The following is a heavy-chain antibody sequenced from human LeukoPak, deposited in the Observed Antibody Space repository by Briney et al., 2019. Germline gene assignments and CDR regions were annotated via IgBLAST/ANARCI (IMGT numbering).Heavy chain of an antibody. Sequence: ASVKVSXKASGYTFTGYYMHWVRQAPGQGLEWMGWINPNSGGTNYAQKFQGRVTMTRDTSISTAYMELSRLRSDDTAVYYCARAYDILTGYTLGYYYYMDVWGKGTTVTVSS. D-gene: IGHD3-9*01. V-gene: IGHV1-2*02. CDR1: GYTFTGYY. CDR3: ARAYDILTGYTLGYYYYMDV. J-gene: IGHJ6*03. CDR2: INPNSGGT.